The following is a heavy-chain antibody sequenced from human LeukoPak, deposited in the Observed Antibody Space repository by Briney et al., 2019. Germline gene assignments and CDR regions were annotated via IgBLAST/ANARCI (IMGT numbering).Heavy chain of an antibody. CDR3: AKRGMTTIKEGFDY. D-gene: IGHD5-24*01. V-gene: IGHV3-23*01. CDR2: ISDSGHST. CDR1: GFTFSSYG. J-gene: IGHJ4*02. Sequence: PGGSLRLSCAASGFTFSSYGMSWVRQAPGKGLEWVSAISDSGHSTYYLDSVKGRFSISRDNSKNTLFLQMNSLRAEDTAVYYCAKRGMTTIKEGFDYWGQGTLVTVSS.